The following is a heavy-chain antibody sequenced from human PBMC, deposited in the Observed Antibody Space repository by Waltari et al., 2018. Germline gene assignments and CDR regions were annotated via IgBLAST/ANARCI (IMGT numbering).Heavy chain of an antibody. CDR2: RNPNSGNT. D-gene: IGHD3-10*01. V-gene: IGHV1-8*01. CDR3: ARGYPFSFYGSGTYYNVYDY. J-gene: IGHJ4*02. Sequence: QVQLVQSGAEVKKPGASVKVSCRASGYTFTSYDINWVRQATGQGLEWMGWRNPNSGNTDYAQKCQGGVTMTRNTSISTAYMELSSLRSEDTAVYYCARGYPFSFYGSGTYYNVYDYWGQGTLVTVSS. CDR1: GYTFTSYD.